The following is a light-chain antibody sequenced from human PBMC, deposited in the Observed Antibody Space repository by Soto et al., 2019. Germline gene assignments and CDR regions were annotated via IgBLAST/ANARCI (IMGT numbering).Light chain of an antibody. CDR1: SNDIGNYDY. V-gene: IGLV2-14*03. J-gene: IGLJ2*01. Sequence: QSALTQPASVSGSPGQSITISCTGTSNDIGNYDYVSWFQQHPGKAPKLMIYDVNHRPSGVSDRFSGSKSGNTASLTISGLQDDDESDYYCSSYTTAGVIFGGGTKLTVL. CDR2: DVN. CDR3: SSYTTAGVI.